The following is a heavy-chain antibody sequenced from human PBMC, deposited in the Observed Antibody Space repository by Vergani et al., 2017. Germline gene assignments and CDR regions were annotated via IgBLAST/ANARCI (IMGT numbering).Heavy chain of an antibody. CDR3: ASWATTYYYDSSGYSY. CDR2: INHSGST. Sequence: QVQLQQWGAGLLKPSETLSLTCAVYGGSFSGYYWSWIRQPPGKGLEWIGEINHSGSTNYNPSLKSRVTISVDTSKNQFSLKLSSVTAADTAVYYCASWATTYYYDSSGYSYWGQGTLVTVSS. J-gene: IGHJ4*02. V-gene: IGHV4-34*01. D-gene: IGHD3-22*01. CDR1: GGSFSGYY.